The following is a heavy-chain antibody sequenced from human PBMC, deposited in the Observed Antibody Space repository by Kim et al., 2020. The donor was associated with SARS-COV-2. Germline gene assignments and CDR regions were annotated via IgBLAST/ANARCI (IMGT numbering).Heavy chain of an antibody. J-gene: IGHJ4*02. Sequence: YAAPVRSRFTNSRDDSKNTMYLQMDRLKAEDIAVYYCTTVGGHRGSCFEFWGRGTLVTVSS. V-gene: IGHV3-15*01. D-gene: IGHD6-19*01. CDR3: TTVGGHRGSCFEF.